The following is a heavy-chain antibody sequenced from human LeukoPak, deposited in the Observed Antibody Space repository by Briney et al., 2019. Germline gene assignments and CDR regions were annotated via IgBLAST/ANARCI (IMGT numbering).Heavy chain of an antibody. CDR2: IYYSGST. CDR1: GGSISSGDYY. V-gene: IGHV4-31*03. J-gene: IGHJ6*03. Sequence: SETLSLTCTVSGGSISSGDYYWSWIRQHPGKGLEWIGYIYYSGSTYYNPSLKSRVTISVDTSKNQFSLKLSSVTAADTAVYYCARVPHTFGGVIGMGDYYYYMDVWGKGTTVTVSS. D-gene: IGHD3-16*02. CDR3: ARVPHTFGGVIGMGDYYYYMDV.